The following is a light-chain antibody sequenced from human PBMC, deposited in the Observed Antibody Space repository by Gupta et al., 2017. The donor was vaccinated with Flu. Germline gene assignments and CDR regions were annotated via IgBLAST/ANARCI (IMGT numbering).Light chain of an antibody. CDR2: RDT. CDR1: KIGTKH. V-gene: IGLV3-9*01. CDR3: QVWDTYSVI. Sequence: LGQTARITCEGNKIGTKHVHWYQQRPGQAPIVVMYRDTNRPSRIPERFSGSNSENTATLTISGAQVGDEADYYCQVWDTYSVISGGGTKLTVL. J-gene: IGLJ2*01.